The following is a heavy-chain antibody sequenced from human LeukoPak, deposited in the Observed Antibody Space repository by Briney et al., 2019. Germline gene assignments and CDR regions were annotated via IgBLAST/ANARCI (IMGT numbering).Heavy chain of an antibody. V-gene: IGHV5-51*01. CDR2: IYPGDSDT. Sequence: GESLKISCKGSGYSFTSYWIGWVRQMPGKGLEWMGIIYPGDSDTRYSPSFQGQVTISADKSISTAYLQWSSLKASDTAMYYCARGFERALGYCSGGSCYSYWFDPWGQGTLVTVSS. D-gene: IGHD2-15*01. J-gene: IGHJ5*02. CDR1: GYSFTSYW. CDR3: ARGFERALGYCSGGSCYSYWFDP.